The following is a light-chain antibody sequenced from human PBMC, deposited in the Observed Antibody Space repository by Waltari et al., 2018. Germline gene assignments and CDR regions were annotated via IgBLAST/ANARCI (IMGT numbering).Light chain of an antibody. J-gene: IGLJ2*01. CDR2: DLT. Sequence: QSALTKHPSASGSPGQSVTVSCTGTSSDVGDSKSVSWYQQYPGKAPKLIIYDLTKRPSGVPDLFSGSKSGNTASLTVSGLQAEDEADYYCSSFAGSFILLFGGGTKLTVL. CDR1: SSDVGDSKS. V-gene: IGLV2-8*01. CDR3: SSFAGSFILL.